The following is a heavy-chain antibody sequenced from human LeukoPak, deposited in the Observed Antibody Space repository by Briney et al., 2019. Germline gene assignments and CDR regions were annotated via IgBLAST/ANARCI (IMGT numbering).Heavy chain of an antibody. CDR2: INPNSGGT. D-gene: IGHD3-16*02. CDR3: AREAEVWGSFRYFDS. CDR1: GYTFTGYY. V-gene: IGHV1-2*02. Sequence: GASVKVSCKASGYTFTGYYMHWVRQAPGQGLEWMGWINPNSGGTNEAQKFQGRVTMTRDTSISTAYMELSRLRSDDTAVYYCAREAEVWGSFRYFDSWGQGTLVTVSS. J-gene: IGHJ5*01.